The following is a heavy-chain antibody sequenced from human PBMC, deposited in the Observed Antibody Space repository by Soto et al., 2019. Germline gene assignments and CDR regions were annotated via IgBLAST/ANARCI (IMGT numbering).Heavy chain of an antibody. CDR1: GYTLSNYG. CDR3: SRFIMVGGWFDPNYYHGMDV. Sequence: QVQLVQSGAEVKKPGASVTVSCKTSGYTLSNYGINWVRQAPGQGLEWMGWISGYNGNTNYAQTVQGRFTMTTDTSTGTVYMELRSLKSNDTAIYYCSRFIMVGGWFDPNYYHGMDVWGQGTTVTVSS. CDR2: ISGYNGNT. V-gene: IGHV1-18*01. J-gene: IGHJ6*02. D-gene: IGHD6-19*01.